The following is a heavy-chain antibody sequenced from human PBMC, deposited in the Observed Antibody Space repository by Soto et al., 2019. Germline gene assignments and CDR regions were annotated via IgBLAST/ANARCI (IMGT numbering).Heavy chain of an antibody. J-gene: IGHJ4*02. V-gene: IGHV1-18*01. CDR2: VNTRNGNT. Sequence: ASVKVSCKAAGYTFTSYDITWVRQATGQGLEWMGWVNTRNGNTSYAQKVQGRVTMTTNTSTSTAYMELRRLRSDDTAVYYCAREWCSRTSCYGPDYWGQGTPVTV. CDR3: AREWCSRTSCYGPDY. D-gene: IGHD2-2*01. CDR1: GYTFTSYD.